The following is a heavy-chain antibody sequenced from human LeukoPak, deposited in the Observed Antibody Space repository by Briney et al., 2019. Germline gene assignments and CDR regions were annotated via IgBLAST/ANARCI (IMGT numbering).Heavy chain of an antibody. V-gene: IGHV3-23*01. Sequence: GGSLRLSCAASGFIFNNYGLIWVRQAPGKGLEWVSAISNDGGGIQYADFVKGRFTISRDNSKHTLFLQMNSLRAEDTALYYCAKGSSGYFADLWGQGTLVTVSS. CDR1: GFIFNNYG. CDR2: ISNDGGGI. D-gene: IGHD3-22*01. CDR3: AKGSSGYFADL. J-gene: IGHJ5*02.